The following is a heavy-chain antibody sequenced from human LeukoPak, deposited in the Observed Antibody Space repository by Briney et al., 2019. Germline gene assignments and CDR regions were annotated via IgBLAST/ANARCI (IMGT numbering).Heavy chain of an antibody. D-gene: IGHD1-14*01. Sequence: GRSLRLSCAASGFTFSSYGMHWVRQAPGKGLEWVAVISYDGSNKYYADSVKGRFTISRDNSKNTLYLQMNSLRAEDTAVYYCARDHHLRAFDIWGQGTMVTVSS. V-gene: IGHV3-30*03. CDR1: GFTFSSYG. CDR3: ARDHHLRAFDI. J-gene: IGHJ3*02. CDR2: ISYDGSNK.